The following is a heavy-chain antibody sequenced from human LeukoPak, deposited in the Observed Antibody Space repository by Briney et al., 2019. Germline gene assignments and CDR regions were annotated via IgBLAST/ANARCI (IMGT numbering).Heavy chain of an antibody. Sequence: SETLSLTCAVYGGSFSGYYWSWIRQPPGKGLEWIGEINHSGSTNYNPSLKSRVTISVDTSKNQFSLKLSSVTAADTAVYYCVGGSGSYGDWGQGTLVTVSS. CDR1: GGSFSGYY. J-gene: IGHJ4*02. CDR3: VGGSGSYGD. V-gene: IGHV4-34*01. CDR2: INHSGST. D-gene: IGHD1-26*01.